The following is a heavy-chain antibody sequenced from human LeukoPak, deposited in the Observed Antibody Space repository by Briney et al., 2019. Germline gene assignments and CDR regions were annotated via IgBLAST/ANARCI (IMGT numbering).Heavy chain of an antibody. V-gene: IGHV3-23*01. CDR1: GFTFSSYA. CDR2: ISGSGGST. J-gene: IGHJ3*02. Sequence: PGGSLRLSCAASGFTFSSYAMSWVRQAPGKGLEWVSAISGSGGSTYYADSVKGRFTISRDNSKNTLYLQMNSLRAEDTAVYYCAKGDYYDSSGYGDAFDIWGQGTMVTVSS. D-gene: IGHD3-22*01. CDR3: AKGDYYDSSGYGDAFDI.